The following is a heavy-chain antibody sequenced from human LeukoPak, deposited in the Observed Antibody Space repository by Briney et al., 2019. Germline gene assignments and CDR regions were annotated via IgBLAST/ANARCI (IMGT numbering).Heavy chain of an antibody. CDR2: IWYDGSNK. Sequence: GGSLRLSCAASGFTFSSYGMHWVRQAPGKGLEWVAVIWYDGSNKYYADSVKGRFTISRDNSKNTLYLQMNSLRAEDTAVYYCAKDVTPYGDYTLDYWGQGTLVTVSS. D-gene: IGHD4-17*01. V-gene: IGHV3-33*06. J-gene: IGHJ4*02. CDR1: GFTFSSYG. CDR3: AKDVTPYGDYTLDY.